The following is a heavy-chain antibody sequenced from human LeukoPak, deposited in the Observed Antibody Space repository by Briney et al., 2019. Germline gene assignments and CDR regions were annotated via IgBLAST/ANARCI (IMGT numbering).Heavy chain of an antibody. CDR1: GFTFSSYA. V-gene: IGHV3-23*01. J-gene: IGHJ6*04. D-gene: IGHD3-10*01. Sequence: GGSLRLSCAASGFTFSSYAMSWGRQAPGKGLEWGSAISGSGGSTYYADSVKGRFTTSRDNSKNTLYLQMSSLRAEDTAVYYCAPTSGGMDVWGKGTTVTVSS. CDR2: ISGSGGST. CDR3: APTSGGMDV.